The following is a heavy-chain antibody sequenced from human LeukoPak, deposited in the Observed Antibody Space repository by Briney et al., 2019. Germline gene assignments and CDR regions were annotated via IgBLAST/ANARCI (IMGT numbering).Heavy chain of an antibody. CDR2: IKAKAHGGTI. V-gene: IGHV3-15*01. CDR3: TTDGVGVEGATYDN. J-gene: IGHJ4*02. CDR1: GFTFSISA. Sequence: PGGSLRLSCAASGFTFSISAMSWVRQAPGKGLEWVGRIKAKAHGGTIEYAAPVKGRFTISRDDSKNTLYLQINSLKTEDTAIYYCTTDGVGVEGATYDNWGQGTLVSVSS. D-gene: IGHD1-26*01.